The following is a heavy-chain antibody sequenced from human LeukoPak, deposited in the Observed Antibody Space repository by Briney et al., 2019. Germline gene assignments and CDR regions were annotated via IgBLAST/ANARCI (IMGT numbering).Heavy chain of an antibody. Sequence: PGRSLRLSCAASGFTFDDYAMHWVRQAPGKGLEWVSGISWNSGSIGHADSVKGRFTISRDNAKNSLYLQMNSLRAEDTALYYCAKVHSSGWYYFDYWGQGTLVTVSS. D-gene: IGHD6-19*01. V-gene: IGHV3-9*01. CDR2: ISWNSGSI. CDR3: AKVHSSGWYYFDY. CDR1: GFTFDDYA. J-gene: IGHJ4*02.